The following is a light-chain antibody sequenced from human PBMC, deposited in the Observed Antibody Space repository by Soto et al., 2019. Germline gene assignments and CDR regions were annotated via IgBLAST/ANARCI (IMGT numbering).Light chain of an antibody. CDR3: QQYSHLVT. Sequence: IQMTQSPSTLSAPVGDRVTITCQASQTISTLLAWFQHKPGKAPNLLIYDASNLESGVPSRFSGSGSGSEFPLTLLSLQSDDSATYLCQQYSHLVTFGQGTKLEI. CDR2: DAS. J-gene: IGKJ2*01. CDR1: QTISTL. V-gene: IGKV1-5*01.